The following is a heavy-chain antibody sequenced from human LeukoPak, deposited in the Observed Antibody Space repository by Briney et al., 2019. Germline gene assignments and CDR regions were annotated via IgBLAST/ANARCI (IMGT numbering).Heavy chain of an antibody. V-gene: IGHV3-48*03. Sequence: PGGSLRLSCAASGFTFSSYEMNWVRQAPGKGLEWVSYISSSGSTIYCADSVKGRFTISRDNAKNSLYLQMNSLRAEDTAVYYCARGGSGLYDILTGQEFDYWGQGTLVTVSS. CDR1: GFTFSSYE. CDR3: ARGGSGLYDILTGQEFDY. J-gene: IGHJ4*02. D-gene: IGHD3-9*01. CDR2: ISSSGSTI.